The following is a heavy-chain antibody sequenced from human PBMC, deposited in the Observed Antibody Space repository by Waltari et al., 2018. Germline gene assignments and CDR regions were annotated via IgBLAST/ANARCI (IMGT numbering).Heavy chain of an antibody. Sequence: QVQLQESGPGLVKPSETLSLTCTVSGGSISSHYWSWIRPPPGKGLEWIGYIYYSGSTNYNPSLKSRVTISVDTSKNQFSLKLSSVTAADTAVYYCARVTPGIAVAGTGGMDVWGQGTTVTVSS. J-gene: IGHJ6*02. CDR3: ARVTPGIAVAGTGGMDV. D-gene: IGHD6-19*01. CDR1: GGSISSHY. CDR2: IYYSGST. V-gene: IGHV4-59*11.